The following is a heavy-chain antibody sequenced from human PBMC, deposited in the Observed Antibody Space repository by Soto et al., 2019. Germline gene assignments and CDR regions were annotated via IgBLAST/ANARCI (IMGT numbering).Heavy chain of an antibody. Sequence: EVQLVESGGGLVQPGGSLRLSCAASGFTFSSHWMHWIRQAPGKGLVWGSRIKTDGSTINYGDSVKGRFSISRDNAKNTVYLQMNSLRAEDTAVYYCARGVRNYYALDVWGRGTMVTVSS. CDR2: IKTDGSTI. J-gene: IGHJ6*02. CDR3: ARGVRNYYALDV. V-gene: IGHV3-74*01. CDR1: GFTFSSHW.